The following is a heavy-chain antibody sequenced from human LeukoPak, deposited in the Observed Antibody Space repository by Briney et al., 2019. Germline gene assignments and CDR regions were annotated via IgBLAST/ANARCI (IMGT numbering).Heavy chain of an antibody. J-gene: IGHJ3*02. Sequence: SETLSLTCTVSGGSISSYYWSWIRQPPGKGLEWIGYIYYSGSTNYNPSLKSRVTISVDTSKNQFSLKLSSVTAADTAVYYCARSARYSGSYSAGIDIWGQGTMVTVSS. V-gene: IGHV4-59*01. CDR3: ARSARYSGSYSAGIDI. CDR1: GGSISSYY. CDR2: IYYSGST. D-gene: IGHD1-26*01.